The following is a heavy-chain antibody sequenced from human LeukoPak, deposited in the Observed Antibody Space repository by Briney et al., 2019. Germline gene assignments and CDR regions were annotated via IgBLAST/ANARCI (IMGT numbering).Heavy chain of an antibody. CDR2: ISSSGSTI. D-gene: IGHD6-19*01. CDR3: ARHRIIAVAGTRVMYAFDI. Sequence: GGSLRLSCAASGFTFSSYEMNWVRQAPGKGLEWVSYISSSGSTIYYADSVKGRFTISRDNAKNSLYLQMNSLRAEDTAVYYCARHRIIAVAGTRVMYAFDIWGQGTMVTVSS. V-gene: IGHV3-48*03. CDR1: GFTFSSYE. J-gene: IGHJ3*02.